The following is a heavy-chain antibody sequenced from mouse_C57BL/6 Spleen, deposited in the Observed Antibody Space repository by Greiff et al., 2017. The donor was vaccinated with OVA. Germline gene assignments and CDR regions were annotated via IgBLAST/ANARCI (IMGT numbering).Heavy chain of an antibody. CDR3: ARGRYYGSSPFAY. CDR1: GYTFTSYW. CDR2: IDPSDSET. D-gene: IGHD1-1*01. V-gene: IGHV1-52*01. J-gene: IGHJ3*01. Sequence: LQEPGAELVRPGSSVKLSCKASGYTFTSYWMHWVKQRPIQGLEWIGNIDPSDSETHYNQKFKDKATLTVDKSSSTAYMQLSSLTSEDSAVYYCARGRYYGSSPFAYWGQGTLVTVSA.